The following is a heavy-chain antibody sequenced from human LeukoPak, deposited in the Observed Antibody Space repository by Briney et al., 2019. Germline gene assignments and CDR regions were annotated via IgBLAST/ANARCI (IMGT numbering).Heavy chain of an antibody. CDR2: ISSSSNYI. Sequence: EGSLRLSCAASGFTFSSYSMNWVRQAPGKGLEWVSSISSSSNYIYYADSVKGRFTISRDNAKNSLNLQMNSLRAEDTAVYYCARVRRIGASLGWFDPWGQGTLVTVSS. D-gene: IGHD5-12*01. CDR3: ARVRRIGASLGWFDP. V-gene: IGHV3-21*01. J-gene: IGHJ5*02. CDR1: GFTFSSYS.